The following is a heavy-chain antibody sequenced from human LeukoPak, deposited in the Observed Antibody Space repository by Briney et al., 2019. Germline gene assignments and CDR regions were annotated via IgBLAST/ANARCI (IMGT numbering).Heavy chain of an antibody. J-gene: IGHJ4*02. CDR2: INPNSGGT. CDR3: ARNLNFGRGVIIGY. Sequence: ASVKVSCKASGYTFTGYYMHWVRQAPGQGLEWMGWINPNSGGTNYAQKFQGRVTMTRDTSISTAYMELSRLRSDDTAVYYCARNLNFGRGVIIGYWGQGTLVTVSS. CDR1: GYTFTGYY. D-gene: IGHD3-10*01. V-gene: IGHV1-2*02.